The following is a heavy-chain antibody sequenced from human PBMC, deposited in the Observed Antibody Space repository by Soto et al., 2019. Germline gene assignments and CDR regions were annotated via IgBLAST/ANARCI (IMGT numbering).Heavy chain of an antibody. Sequence: GGTLSLSWAASGFTFSSYGMHWVRPAPGKGLGWVAVISYDGSNKYYADSWKGRCTISRDNSKNTLYLQMHSLRAEDTAVYYCARAVYSSSHYYYYGMDVLGQGTTVTVSS. CDR1: GFTFSSYG. J-gene: IGHJ6*02. V-gene: IGHV3-30*03. CDR2: ISYDGSNK. D-gene: IGHD4-4*01. CDR3: ARAVYSSSHYYYYGMDV.